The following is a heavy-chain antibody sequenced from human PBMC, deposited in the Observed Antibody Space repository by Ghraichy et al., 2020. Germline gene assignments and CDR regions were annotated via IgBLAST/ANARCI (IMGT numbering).Heavy chain of an antibody. CDR1: GFTFSSYW. CDR3: AREALIPAGITMIVVVITGYFDY. CDR2: IKQDGSEK. V-gene: IGHV3-7*01. Sequence: GGSLRLSCAASGFTFSSYWMSWVRQAPGKGLEWVANIKQDGSEKYYVDSVKGRFTISRDNAKNSLYLQMNSLRAEDTAVYYCAREALIPAGITMIVVVITGYFDYWGQGTLVTVSS. D-gene: IGHD3-22*01. J-gene: IGHJ4*02.